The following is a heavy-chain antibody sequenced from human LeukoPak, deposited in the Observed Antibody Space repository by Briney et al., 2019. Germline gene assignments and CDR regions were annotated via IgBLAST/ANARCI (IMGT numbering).Heavy chain of an antibody. CDR3: ASSTQISKYADY. CDR2: INSDGSIT. D-gene: IGHD2-2*01. V-gene: IGHV3-74*01. Sequence: GMSLRLSCAASGFTFSSYGMEWVRQAPGKGLVWVSRINSDGSITTYADSVRGRFTISRDNAKSALYLQMNSLRAEDTAVYYCASSTQISKYADYWGQGALVTVSS. J-gene: IGHJ4*02. CDR1: GFTFSSYG.